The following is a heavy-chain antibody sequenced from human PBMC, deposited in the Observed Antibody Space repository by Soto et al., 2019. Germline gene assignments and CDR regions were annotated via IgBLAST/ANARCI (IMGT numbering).Heavy chain of an antibody. J-gene: IGHJ4*02. CDR1: GYTRTELS. V-gene: IGHV1-24*01. CDR2: FDPEDGET. D-gene: IGHD5-12*01. Sequence: ASVKVSCKVSGYTRTELSMHWVRQAPGKGLEWMGGFDPEDGETIYAQKFQGRVTMTEDTSTDTAYMELSSLRSEDTAVYYCATGHSGYDSRYYFDYWGQGTLVTVSS. CDR3: ATGHSGYDSRYYFDY.